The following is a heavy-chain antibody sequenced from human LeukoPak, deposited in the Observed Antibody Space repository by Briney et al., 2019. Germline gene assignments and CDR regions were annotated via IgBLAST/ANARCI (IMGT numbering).Heavy chain of an antibody. V-gene: IGHV3-15*01. Sequence: GGSLRLSCAASGFTFSNAWMSWVRQAPGKGLEWVGRIKSKTDGGTTDYAAPVKGRFTISRDDSKNTLYLQMNSLKTEDTAVYYCTTAPLPAAIRSVTIFGVVKDYWGQGTLVTVSS. CDR2: IKSKTDGGTT. CDR3: TTAPLPAAIRSVTIFGVVKDY. D-gene: IGHD3-3*01. CDR1: GFTFSNAW. J-gene: IGHJ4*02.